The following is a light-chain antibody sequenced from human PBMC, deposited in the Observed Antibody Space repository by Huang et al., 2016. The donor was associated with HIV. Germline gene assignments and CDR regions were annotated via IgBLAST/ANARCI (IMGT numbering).Light chain of an antibody. CDR3: QQSYSTPLT. V-gene: IGKV1-39*01. J-gene: IGKJ4*01. CDR1: QTIRNY. CDR2: TTS. Sequence: IQMTQSPSSLSASVGDRVTITCRASQTIRNYLNWYQQKPGQAPNLLIFTTSRLEGGVPPRFSGGGSGTEFTLTINSLQPEDFATYYCQQSYSTPLTFGEGTKVEIK.